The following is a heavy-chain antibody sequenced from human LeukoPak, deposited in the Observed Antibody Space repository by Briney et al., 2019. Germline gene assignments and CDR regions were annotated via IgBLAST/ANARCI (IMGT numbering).Heavy chain of an antibody. V-gene: IGHV4-59*01. CDR1: GGSISSYY. D-gene: IGHD2-2*01. CDR2: IYYSGST. J-gene: IGHJ6*02. CDR3: ARALGYCTSTSCLNYNYYGMDV. Sequence: SETLSLTCTVSGGSISSYYWSWIRHPPGKGLEWIGYIYYSGSTNYNPSLKSRVTISVDTSKNQFSLKLSSVTAADTAMYYCARALGYCTSTSCLNYNYYGMDVWGQGTTVTVSS.